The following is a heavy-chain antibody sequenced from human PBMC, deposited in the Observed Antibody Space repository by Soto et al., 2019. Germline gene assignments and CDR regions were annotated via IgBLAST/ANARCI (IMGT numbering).Heavy chain of an antibody. D-gene: IGHD3-22*01. V-gene: IGHV1-3*01. Sequence: GASVKVSCKASGYTFTSYAMHWVRQAPGQRLEWMGWINAGNGNTKYSQKFQGRVTITRDTSASTAYMELSSLRSEDTAVYYCARDPLLDYYDSSGYYSNWGQGTLVTVSS. J-gene: IGHJ4*02. CDR3: ARDPLLDYYDSSGYYSN. CDR1: GYTFTSYA. CDR2: INAGNGNT.